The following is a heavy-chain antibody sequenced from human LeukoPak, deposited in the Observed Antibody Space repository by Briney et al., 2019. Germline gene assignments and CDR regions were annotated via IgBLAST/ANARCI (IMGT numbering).Heavy chain of an antibody. CDR1: GDSISIGDYR. V-gene: IGHV4-30-4*01. CDR3: ARARGDSPRIYYYMDV. CDR2: IYYIGTA. J-gene: IGHJ6*03. Sequence: SETLSLTCSVSGDSISIGDYRWSWIRQSPGKGLEWIGYIYYIGTAYYNPSLRSRVALSADTSKNQFSLKLNFVTVADSAVYFCARARGDSPRIYYYMDVWGKGTTVTVSS. D-gene: IGHD3-16*01.